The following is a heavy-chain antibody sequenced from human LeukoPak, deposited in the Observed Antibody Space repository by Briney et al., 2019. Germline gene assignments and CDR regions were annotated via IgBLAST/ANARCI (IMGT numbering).Heavy chain of an antibody. CDR2: INPNSGGT. J-gene: IGHJ4*02. CDR1: GYTFTGYY. CDR3: AREEYYFDY. D-gene: IGHD6-6*01. V-gene: IGHV1-2*02. Sequence: GASVNVSCKASGYTFTGYYMHWVRQAPGQGLEWMGWINPNSGGTNYAQKFQGRVTMTGDTAISTAYMELSRLRSDDTAVYYCAREEYYFDYWGQGTLVTVSA.